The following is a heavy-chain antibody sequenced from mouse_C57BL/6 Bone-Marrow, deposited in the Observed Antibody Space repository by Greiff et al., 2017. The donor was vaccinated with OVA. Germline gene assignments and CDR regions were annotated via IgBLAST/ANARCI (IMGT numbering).Heavy chain of an antibody. V-gene: IGHV1-7*01. CDR1: GYTFTSYW. Sequence: QVHVKQSGAELAKPGASVKLSCKASGYTFTSYWMHWVKQRPGQGLEWIGYINPSSGYTKYNQKFKDKATLTADKSSSTAYMQLSSLTYEDSAVYYCARRGYGNYDYFDYWGQGTTLTVSS. J-gene: IGHJ2*01. CDR2: INPSSGYT. CDR3: ARRGYGNYDYFDY. D-gene: IGHD2-10*02.